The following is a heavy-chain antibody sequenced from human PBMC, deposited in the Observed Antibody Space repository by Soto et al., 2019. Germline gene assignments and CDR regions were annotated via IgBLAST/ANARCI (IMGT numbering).Heavy chain of an antibody. Sequence: ASVKVSCKASGYTFTSYAMHWVRQAPGQRLEWMGWINAGNGNTKYSQKFQGKVTITRDTSASTAYMELSSLRSEDTAVYYCARSPNYYDSSGHLDYWGQGTLVTVS. D-gene: IGHD3-22*01. CDR3: ARSPNYYDSSGHLDY. J-gene: IGHJ4*02. CDR2: INAGNGNT. V-gene: IGHV1-3*01. CDR1: GYTFTSYA.